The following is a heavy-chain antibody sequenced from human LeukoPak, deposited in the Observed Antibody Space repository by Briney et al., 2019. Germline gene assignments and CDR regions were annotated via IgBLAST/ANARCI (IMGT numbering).Heavy chain of an antibody. Sequence: GGSLRLSCAASGFTFSNAWMSWVRQAPGKGLEWVGRIKSKTDGGTTDYAAPVKGRFTISRDDSKNTLYLQMNSLKTEDTAVYYCTTGPTTYYDFWGGYYEFDYWGQGTLVTVSS. CDR2: IKSKTDGGTT. CDR3: TTGPTTYYDFWGGYYEFDY. CDR1: GFTFSNAW. D-gene: IGHD3-3*01. J-gene: IGHJ4*02. V-gene: IGHV3-15*01.